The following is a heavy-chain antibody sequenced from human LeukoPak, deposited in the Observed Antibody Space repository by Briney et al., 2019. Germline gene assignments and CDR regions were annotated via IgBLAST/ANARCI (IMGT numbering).Heavy chain of an antibody. V-gene: IGHV5-51*01. CDR3: ARQSLSGHTDY. D-gene: IGHD6-19*01. CDR2: INPGDSDT. J-gene: IGHJ4*02. CDR1: GYSFTSYW. Sequence: GESLKISCKVSGYSFTSYWIGWVRQMPGKGLEWMGIINPGDSDTTYSPSFQGQVTISADKSISTASLQWTSLQASDTAMYYCARQSLSGHTDYWGQGTLVTVSS.